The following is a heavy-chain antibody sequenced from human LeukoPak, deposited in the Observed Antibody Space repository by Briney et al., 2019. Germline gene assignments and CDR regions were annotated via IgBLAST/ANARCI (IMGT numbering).Heavy chain of an antibody. CDR1: GFTVSSNY. J-gene: IGHJ4*02. Sequence: GGSLRLSCAASGFTVSSNYMSWVRQAPGRELEWVSYISGPSTTIYYADSVKGRFTISRDNAKNSLYLQMNSLRGEDTAIYYCAREYYDTRGYYWFDYWGRGTLVTVSS. V-gene: IGHV3-48*01. CDR3: AREYYDTRGYYWFDY. CDR2: ISGPSTTI. D-gene: IGHD3-22*01.